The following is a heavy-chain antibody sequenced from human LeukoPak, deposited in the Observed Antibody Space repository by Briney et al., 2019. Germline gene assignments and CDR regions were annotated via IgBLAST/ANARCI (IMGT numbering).Heavy chain of an antibody. D-gene: IGHD2-21*02. V-gene: IGHV3-11*05. CDR3: ARDIAGTARSDY. Sequence: GGSLRLSCAASGFTFSDYYMSWIRQAPGQGLEWVSYISASNSYTSYADSVKGRFTISRDNAKNSLYLQMNSLRAEDTAVYYCARDIAGTARSDYWGQGTLVTVSS. CDR1: GFTFSDYY. CDR2: ISASNSYT. J-gene: IGHJ4*02.